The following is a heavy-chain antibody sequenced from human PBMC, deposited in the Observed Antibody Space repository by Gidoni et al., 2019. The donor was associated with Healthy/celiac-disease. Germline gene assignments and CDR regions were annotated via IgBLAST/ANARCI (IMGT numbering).Heavy chain of an antibody. CDR3: AREYSSGEDAFDI. D-gene: IGHD6-19*01. CDR2: IWYDGSNK. CDR1: GFTFSSYG. Sequence: VVQPGRSLRLSCAASGFTFSSYGMHWVRQAPGKGLEWVAVIWYDGSNKYYADSVKGRFTISRDNSKNTLYLQMNSLRAEDTAVYYCAREYSSGEDAFDIWGQGTMVTVSS. V-gene: IGHV3-33*01. J-gene: IGHJ3*02.